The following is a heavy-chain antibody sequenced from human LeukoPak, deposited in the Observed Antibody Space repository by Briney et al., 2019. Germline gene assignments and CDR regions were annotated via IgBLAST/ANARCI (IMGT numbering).Heavy chain of an antibody. CDR2: ISSSSSYI. V-gene: IGHV3-21*01. J-gene: IGHJ5*02. CDR3: ARVITAAGPGKGWFDP. Sequence: GRSLRLSCAASGFTFSSYSMNWVRQAPGKGLEWVSSISSSSSYIYYADSVKGRFTISRDNAKNSLYLQMNSLRAEDTAVYYCARVITAAGPGKGWFDPWGQGTLVTVSS. CDR1: GFTFSSYS. D-gene: IGHD6-13*01.